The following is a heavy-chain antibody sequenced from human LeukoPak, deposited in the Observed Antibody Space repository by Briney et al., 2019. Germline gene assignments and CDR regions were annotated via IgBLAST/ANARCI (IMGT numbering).Heavy chain of an antibody. CDR2: IYYSGST. J-gene: IGHJ4*02. Sequence: PSETLSLTCTVSGGSISSYYWSWIRQPPGKGLEWIGYIYYSGSTNYNPSLKSRVTISVDTSKNQFSLKLSSVTAADPAVYYCARGEDDYGDYVHDYWGQGTLVTVSS. D-gene: IGHD4-17*01. CDR3: ARGEDDYGDYVHDY. V-gene: IGHV4-59*01. CDR1: GGSISSYY.